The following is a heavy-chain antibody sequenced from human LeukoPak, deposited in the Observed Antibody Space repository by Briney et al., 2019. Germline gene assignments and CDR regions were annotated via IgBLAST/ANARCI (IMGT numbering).Heavy chain of an antibody. V-gene: IGHV3-66*01. CDR1: GFTVSSNF. D-gene: IGHD3-9*01. J-gene: IGHJ4*02. Sequence: PGGSLRLSCAASGFTVSSNFMSWVRQAPGKGLEWVSVIYSGGSTYYADSVKGRFTISRDNSKNTLYLQMNSLGVEDTAVYYCALGLVTDYWGQGTLVTVSS. CDR2: IYSGGST. CDR3: ALGLVTDY.